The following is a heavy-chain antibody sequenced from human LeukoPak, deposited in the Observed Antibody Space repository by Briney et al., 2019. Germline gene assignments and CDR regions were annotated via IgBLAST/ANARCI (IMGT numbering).Heavy chain of an antibody. V-gene: IGHV4-39*01. CDR2: IYYTGNT. CDR1: GGSISSTNFY. Sequence: SETLSLTCSVSGGSISSTNFYWGWIRQPPGKGLEWIATIYYTGNTYYNPSLRSRVTISVDASKNPFSLKLISVTAADTAVYFCARHDHDSAGTNWFDPWGQGTLVTVSS. J-gene: IGHJ5*02. CDR3: ARHDHDSAGTNWFDP. D-gene: IGHD3-16*01.